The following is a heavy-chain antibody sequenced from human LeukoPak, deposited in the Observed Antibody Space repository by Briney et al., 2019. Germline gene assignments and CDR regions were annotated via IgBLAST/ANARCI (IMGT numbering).Heavy chain of an antibody. CDR1: GFTFSNYA. CDR3: ARDRVPQYYDSSGYLGP. CDR2: ISGSAHKI. D-gene: IGHD3-22*01. V-gene: IGHV3-21*01. Sequence: GGSLRLSCVGSGFTFSNYAMSWVRQAPGKGLDWVSVISGSAHKIRYADSVRGRFTISRDNAKNSLYLQMNSLRAEDTAVYYCARDRVPQYYDSSGYLGPWGQGTLVTVSS. J-gene: IGHJ5*02.